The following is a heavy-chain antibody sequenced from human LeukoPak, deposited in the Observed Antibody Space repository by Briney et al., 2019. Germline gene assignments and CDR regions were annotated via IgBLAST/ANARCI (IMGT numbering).Heavy chain of an antibody. V-gene: IGHV3-11*04. CDR2: ISSSGSTI. CDR3: ARTSLGRFDY. Sequence: GGSLRLSCVASGFTFDYYAMHWIRQAPGKGLEWVSYISSSGSTIYYADSVKGRFTISRDNAKNTLYLQMNSLRAEDTAVYYCARTSLGRFDYWGQGTLVTVSS. CDR1: GFTFDYYA. J-gene: IGHJ4*02.